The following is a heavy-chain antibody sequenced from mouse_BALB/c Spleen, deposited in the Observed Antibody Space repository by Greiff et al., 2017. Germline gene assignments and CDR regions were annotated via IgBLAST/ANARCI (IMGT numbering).Heavy chain of an antibody. CDR2: IDPENGDT. J-gene: IGHJ2*01. Sequence: EVQLQHSGAELVRSGASVKLSCTASGFNIKDYYMHWVKQRPEQGLEWIGWIDPENGDTEYAPKFQGKATMTADTSSNTAYLQLSSLTSEDTAVYYCNGGSTMIRDYWGQGTTLTVSS. CDR3: NGGSTMIRDY. V-gene: IGHV14-4*02. D-gene: IGHD2-4*01. CDR1: GFNIKDYY.